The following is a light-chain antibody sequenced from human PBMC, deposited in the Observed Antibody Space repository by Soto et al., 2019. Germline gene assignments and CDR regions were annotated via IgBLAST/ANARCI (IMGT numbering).Light chain of an antibody. J-gene: IGKJ4*01. CDR1: LSVSNF. V-gene: IGKV3-11*01. CDR3: QQRSNWPPT. Sequence: DIVLTQSPATLSLSPGERATLSCRASLSVSNFLGWYQQKPGQPPRLLIYDASNRAAGIPARFSGSGSGTDFTLTISSLEPEDFAVYYCQQRSNWPPTFGGGTKVEIK. CDR2: DAS.